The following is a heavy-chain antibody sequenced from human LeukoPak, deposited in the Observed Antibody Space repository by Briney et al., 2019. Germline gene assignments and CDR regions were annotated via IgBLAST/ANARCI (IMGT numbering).Heavy chain of an antibody. CDR1: GYTFTSYG. CDR2: ISAYNGNT. Sequence: ASVKVSCKASGYTFTSYGISWVRQAPGQGLEWMGWISAYNGNTNYAQKLQGRVTMTTGTSTSTAYMELRSLRSDDTAVYYCARGKSKIAVADWFDPWGQGTLVTVSS. J-gene: IGHJ5*02. CDR3: ARGKSKIAVADWFDP. V-gene: IGHV1-18*01. D-gene: IGHD6-19*01.